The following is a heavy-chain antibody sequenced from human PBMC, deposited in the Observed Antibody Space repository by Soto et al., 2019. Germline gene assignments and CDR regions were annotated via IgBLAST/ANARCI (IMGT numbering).Heavy chain of an antibody. D-gene: IGHD2-21*02. V-gene: IGHV3-74*01. CDR2: IHSDGSST. CDR3: ARGDRGAFDL. CDR1: RFTFSYYW. J-gene: IGHJ3*01. Sequence: EVQLVESEGGLVQPGGSLRLSCAASRFTFSYYWMQWVRQAPGQGLVWVSRIHSDGSSTTYADSVKGRFTISRDNAKNTLYLQMNSLRAEDTAVYYCARGDRGAFDLWGQGTMVTVSS.